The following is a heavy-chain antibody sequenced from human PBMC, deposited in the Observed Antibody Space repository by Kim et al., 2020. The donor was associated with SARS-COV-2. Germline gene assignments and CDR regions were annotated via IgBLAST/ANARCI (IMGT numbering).Heavy chain of an antibody. D-gene: IGHD5-12*01. Sequence: SETLSLTCAVYGGSFSDYYWTWIRQSPGKGLEWIGEITHRGNTNYNPPLKSRVTISVDTSNNRFSLSLRSVTAADTAVYYCAMRRGYSGYDEKSFDFWGQGTLVTVSS. V-gene: IGHV4-34*01. CDR3: AMRRGYSGYDEKSFDF. CDR1: GGSFSDYY. J-gene: IGHJ4*02. CDR2: ITHRGNT.